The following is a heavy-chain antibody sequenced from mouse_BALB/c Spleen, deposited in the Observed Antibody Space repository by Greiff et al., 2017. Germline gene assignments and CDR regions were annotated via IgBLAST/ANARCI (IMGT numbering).Heavy chain of an antibody. J-gene: IGHJ2*01. D-gene: IGHD2-1*01. Sequence: QVQLKESGAELARPGASVKLSCKASGYTFTSYWMQWVKQRPGQGLEWIGAIYPGDGDTRYTQKFKGKATLTADKSSSTAYMQLSSLASEDSAVYYCARWGGNPDYWGQGTTLTVSS. CDR3: ARWGGNPDY. CDR1: GYTFTSYW. CDR2: IYPGDGDT. V-gene: IGHV1-87*01.